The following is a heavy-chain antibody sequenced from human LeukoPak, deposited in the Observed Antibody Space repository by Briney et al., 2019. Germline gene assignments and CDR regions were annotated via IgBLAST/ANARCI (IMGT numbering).Heavy chain of an antibody. CDR3: ARLHFPITTIYYFDY. CDR1: GGSLSSSSYY. D-gene: IGHD5-12*01. V-gene: IGHV4-39*01. J-gene: IGHJ4*02. Sequence: PSETLSLTCTVPGGSLSSSSYYWAWIRQPPGKGLEWIGGVYYSGSTYYNPSLKSRLTISVDTSKKQFSLKLGSVTAADTAVYYCARLHFPITTIYYFDYWGQGTLVTVSS. CDR2: VYYSGST.